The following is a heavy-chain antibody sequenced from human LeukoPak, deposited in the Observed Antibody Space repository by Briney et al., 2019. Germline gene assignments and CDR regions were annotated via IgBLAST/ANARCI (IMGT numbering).Heavy chain of an antibody. CDR2: IYYSGST. D-gene: IGHD6-13*01. V-gene: IGHV4-39*07. CDR1: GGSISSSSYY. J-gene: IGHJ4*02. CDR3: ARHRRQQLGLRFDY. Sequence: PSETLSLTCTVSGGSISSSSYYWGWLRQPPGTGLEWIGSIYYSGSTYYNPSLKSRVTISVHTSKNQFSLKLSSVTAADTAVYYCARHRRQQLGLRFDYWGQGTLVTVSS.